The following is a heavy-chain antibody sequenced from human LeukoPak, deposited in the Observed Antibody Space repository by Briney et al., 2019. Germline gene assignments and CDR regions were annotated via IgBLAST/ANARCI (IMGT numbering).Heavy chain of an antibody. CDR2: ISYDGSNK. D-gene: IGHD5-18*01. V-gene: IGHV3-30*04. CDR1: GFTFSSYA. J-gene: IGHJ4*02. CDR3: ASTYSYGPNFDY. Sequence: GGSLRLSCAASGFTFSSYAMHWVRQAPGKGLEWVAVISYDGSNKYYADSVKGRFTISRDNSKNTLYLQMNSLRAEDTAVYYCASTYSYGPNFDYWGQGTLVPVSS.